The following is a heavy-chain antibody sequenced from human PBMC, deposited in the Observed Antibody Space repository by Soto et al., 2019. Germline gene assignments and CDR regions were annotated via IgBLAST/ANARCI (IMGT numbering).Heavy chain of an antibody. J-gene: IGHJ4*02. CDR1: GFTFSSYA. CDR3: AKSGYSSSWYVSYFDY. Sequence: PGESLRLSCAASGFTFSSYAMSWVRQAPGKGLEWVSAISGSGGSTYYADSVKGRFTISRDNSKNTLYLQMNSLRAGDTAVYYCAKSGYSSSWYVSYFDYWGQGTLVTVSS. D-gene: IGHD6-13*01. CDR2: ISGSGGST. V-gene: IGHV3-23*01.